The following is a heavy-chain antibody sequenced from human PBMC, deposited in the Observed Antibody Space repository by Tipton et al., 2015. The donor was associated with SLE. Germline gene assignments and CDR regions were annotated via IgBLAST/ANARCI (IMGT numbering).Heavy chain of an antibody. Sequence: PSLTCTVSGGSINSRYWSWIRQPPGKGLEWIGYFYGGSTSYNPSLRGRVTISGDTSKNQFSLTLNSVTAADTAVYFCARQPYYESPFDYWGQGTLVTVSS. CDR1: GGSINSRY. J-gene: IGHJ4*02. CDR3: ARQPYYESPFDY. V-gene: IGHV4-59*08. D-gene: IGHD3-22*01. CDR2: FYGGST.